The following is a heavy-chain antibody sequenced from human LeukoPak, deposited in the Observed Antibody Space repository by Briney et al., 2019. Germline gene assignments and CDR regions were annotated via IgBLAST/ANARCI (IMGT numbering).Heavy chain of an antibody. Sequence: ASVKVSCKASGYTFTTYAMNWVRQAPGQGLEGRGWINTNTGNPTYAQGFTGRFVFSLDTSVSTAYLQISSLKAEDTAVYYCARASSVYYRDAFDIWGQGTMVTVSS. CDR3: ARASSVYYRDAFDI. CDR2: INTNTGNP. CDR1: GYTFTTYA. J-gene: IGHJ3*02. V-gene: IGHV7-4-1*02. D-gene: IGHD3-22*01.